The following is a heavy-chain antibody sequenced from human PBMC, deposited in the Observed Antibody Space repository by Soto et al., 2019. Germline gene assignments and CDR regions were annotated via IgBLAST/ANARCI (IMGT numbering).Heavy chain of an antibody. CDR1: GGSISSGGYS. V-gene: IGHV4-30-2*01. CDR2: IYHSGST. D-gene: IGHD6-13*01. J-gene: IGHJ6*02. CDR3: ARSIAAAGTYYYYYGMDV. Sequence: PSETLSLTCAVSGGSISSGGYSWRWIRQPPGKGLEWIGYIYHSGSTYYNPSLKSRVTISVDRSKNQFSLKLSSVTAADTAVYYCARSIAAAGTYYYYYGMDVWGQGTTVTVSS.